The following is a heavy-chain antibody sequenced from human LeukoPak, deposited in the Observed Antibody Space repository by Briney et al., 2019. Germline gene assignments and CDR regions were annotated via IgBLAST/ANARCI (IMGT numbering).Heavy chain of an antibody. J-gene: IGHJ4*02. Sequence: GGSLRLSCAASGFTFSTFAMSWVRQAPGKGLEWVSAISGSGGSTYYADSVKGRFTISRDNSKNTLYLQMNSLRAEDTAVYYCAGSGSYSTYNHAITLYYFDYWGQGTLVTVSS. D-gene: IGHD3-10*01. CDR2: ISGSGGST. CDR3: AGSGSYSTYNHAITLYYFDY. V-gene: IGHV3-23*01. CDR1: GFTFSTFA.